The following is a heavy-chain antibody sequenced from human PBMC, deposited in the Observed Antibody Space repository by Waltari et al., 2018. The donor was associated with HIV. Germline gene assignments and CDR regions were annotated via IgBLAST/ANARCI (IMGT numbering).Heavy chain of an antibody. CDR2: IYYSGST. CDR1: GGSISSYY. V-gene: IGHV4-59*01. J-gene: IGHJ4*02. D-gene: IGHD1-26*01. Sequence: KPSETLSLTCTVSGGSISSYYWSWIRQPPGKGLEWIGYIYYSGSTNYNPSLKSRVTISVDTSKNQFSLKLSSVTAADTAVYYCARAVVGATSPFDYWGQGTLVTVSS. CDR3: ARAVVGATSPFDY.